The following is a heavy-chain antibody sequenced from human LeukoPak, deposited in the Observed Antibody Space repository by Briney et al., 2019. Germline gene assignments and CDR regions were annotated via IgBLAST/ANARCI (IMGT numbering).Heavy chain of an antibody. V-gene: IGHV3-7*01. CDR1: GFPFTTYW. J-gene: IGHJ4*02. Sequence: GGSLRLSCAASGFPFTTYWMTWVRQAPGKGLEWVANINQGGGGKYYADSVKGRFTISRDNAKDSLFLQMNSLRAEDTGVYYCARDHYVPHYWGQGTLVTVSS. D-gene: IGHD3-10*02. CDR3: ARDHYVPHY. CDR2: INQGGGGK.